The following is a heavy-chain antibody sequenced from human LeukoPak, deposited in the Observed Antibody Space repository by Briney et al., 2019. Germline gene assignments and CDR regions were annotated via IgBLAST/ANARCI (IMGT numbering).Heavy chain of an antibody. V-gene: IGHV4-38-2*02. J-gene: IGHJ4*02. Sequence: PSETLSLTCAVSGYSISSGYYWGWIRQPPGKGLDWIGSIYHSGSTYYNPSLKSRVTISVDTSKNQFSLKLSSVTAADTAVYYCARERGIAAAEDYWGQGTLVTVSS. CDR1: GYSISSGYY. D-gene: IGHD6-25*01. CDR3: ARERGIAAAEDY. CDR2: IYHSGST.